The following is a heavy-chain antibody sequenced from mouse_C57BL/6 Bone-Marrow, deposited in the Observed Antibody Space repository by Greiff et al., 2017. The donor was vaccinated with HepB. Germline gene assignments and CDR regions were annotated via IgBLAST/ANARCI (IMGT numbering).Heavy chain of an antibody. CDR3: ARHTPLYSGSHYFDY. V-gene: IGHV1-81*01. Sequence: QVVESGAELARPGASVKLSCKASGYTFTSYGISWVKQRTGQGLEWIGEIYPRRGNIYYNEKFKGKAKLTEDKSSSTASMELRSLTSEDSAVYFCARHTPLYSGSHYFDYWGQGTTLTVSS. J-gene: IGHJ2*01. CDR1: GYTFTSYG. D-gene: IGHD1-1*01. CDR2: IYPRRGNI.